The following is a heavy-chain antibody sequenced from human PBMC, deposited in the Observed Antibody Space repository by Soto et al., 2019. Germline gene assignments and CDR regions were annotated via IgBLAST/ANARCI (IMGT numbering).Heavy chain of an antibody. Sequence: SSETLSLTCTVSGGSISSGGYYWSWIRQHPGKGLEWIGYIYYSGSTYYNQSLKSRVTIPVDTSKNQFSLKLSSVTAADTAVYYCARGEYYYDSSGAPDAFDIWGQGTMVTVSS. CDR2: IYYSGST. V-gene: IGHV4-31*03. CDR3: ARGEYYYDSSGAPDAFDI. J-gene: IGHJ3*02. D-gene: IGHD3-22*01. CDR1: GGSISSGGYY.